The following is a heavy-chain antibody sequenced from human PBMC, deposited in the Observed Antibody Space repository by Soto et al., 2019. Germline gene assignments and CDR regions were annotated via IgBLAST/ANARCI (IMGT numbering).Heavy chain of an antibody. Sequence: VQLVQSGGGLVQPGRSLRLSCAASGFTVSGHFMTWVRQAPGKGLEWVSVLYSGGGTYYADSVKGRFTISRDNSKNTLYLQMDSLRADDTAVYYCARGDALSSAWNCFDPWGQGTLVTVSS. D-gene: IGHD2-15*01. CDR3: ARGDALSSAWNCFDP. V-gene: IGHV3-66*01. CDR1: GFTVSGHF. J-gene: IGHJ5*02. CDR2: LYSGGGT.